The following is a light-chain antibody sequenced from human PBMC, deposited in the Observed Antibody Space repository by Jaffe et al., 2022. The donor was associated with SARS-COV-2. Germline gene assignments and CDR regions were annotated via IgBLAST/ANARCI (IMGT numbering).Light chain of an antibody. J-gene: IGLJ3*02. CDR3: ATWDTNLTSGV. V-gene: IGLV1-51*01. CDR1: SSNIGKNY. CDR2: DDH. Sequence: QSVLTQPPSVSAAPGNKVTISCSGSSSNIGKNYVSWYQQFPGTAPRLLIYDDHKRNFAVPERFSGSRSGTSATLDITGLETGDEADYYCATWDTNLTSGVFGGGTRLTVL.